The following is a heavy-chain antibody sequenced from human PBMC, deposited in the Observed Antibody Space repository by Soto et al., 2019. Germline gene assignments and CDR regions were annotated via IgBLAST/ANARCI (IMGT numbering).Heavy chain of an antibody. V-gene: IGHV3-30*03. J-gene: IGHJ5*02. CDR2: ISYDGSNK. CDR3: ARQLLRLRYFDP. CDR1: GFTFSSYG. Sequence: HPGGSLGLSCAASGFTFSSYGMHWVRQAPGKGLEWVAVISYDGSNKYYADSVKGRFTISRDNSKNTLYLQMNSLRAEDTAVYYCARQLLRLRYFDPWGQGTLVTVSS. D-gene: IGHD2-2*01.